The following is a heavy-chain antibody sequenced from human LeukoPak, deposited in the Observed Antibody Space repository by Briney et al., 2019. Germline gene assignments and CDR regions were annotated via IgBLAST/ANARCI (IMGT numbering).Heavy chain of an antibody. CDR2: IYHSGST. D-gene: IGHD3-3*01. CDR1: GYSISSGYY. J-gene: IGHJ4*02. CDR3: ARGGVVMSGYSLDY. Sequence: SETLSLTCAVSGYSISSGYYWGWIRQPPGKGLEWVGSIYHSGSTYYNPSLKSRVTISVDTSKNQFPLKLSSVTAAGTAVYYCARGGVVMSGYSLDYWGQGTLVTVSS. V-gene: IGHV4-38-2*01.